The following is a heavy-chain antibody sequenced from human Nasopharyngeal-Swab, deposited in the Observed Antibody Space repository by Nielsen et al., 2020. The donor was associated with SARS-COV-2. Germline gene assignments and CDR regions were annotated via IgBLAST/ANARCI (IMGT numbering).Heavy chain of an antibody. CDR3: ARDGTGYYGSGSNYYNYYMDV. CDR1: GFTFSSFT. D-gene: IGHD3/OR15-3a*01. CDR2: VSHDGHNK. J-gene: IGHJ6*03. Sequence: GESLKISCAASGFTFSSFTIHWVRQAPGKGLEWVAVVSHDGHNKYYADSVKGRFTISRDNSKNTLYLQMNRLRTDDTAIYYCARDGTGYYGSGSNYYNYYMDVWGKGTTVSVSS. V-gene: IGHV3-30-3*01.